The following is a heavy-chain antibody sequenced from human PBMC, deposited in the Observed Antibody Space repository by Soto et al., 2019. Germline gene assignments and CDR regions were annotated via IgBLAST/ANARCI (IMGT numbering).Heavy chain of an antibody. V-gene: IGHV4-34*01. D-gene: IGHD2-15*01. CDR1: GGSFSGYY. CDR2: INHSGST. J-gene: IGHJ4*02. Sequence: QVQLQQWGAGLLKPSETLSLTCAVYGGSFSGYYWSWIRHPQGKGLEWIGEINHSGSTNYNPSLKSRVTISGDTSKNQFSLKLSSVTAADTAVYYCASVKRGGSFDYWGQGTLVTVSS. CDR3: ASVKRGGSFDY.